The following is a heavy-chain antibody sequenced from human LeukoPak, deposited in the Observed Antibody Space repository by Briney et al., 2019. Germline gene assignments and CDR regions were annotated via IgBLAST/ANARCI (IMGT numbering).Heavy chain of an antibody. V-gene: IGHV1-2*04. CDR1: GYPFTTYG. Sequence: ASVKVSCKASGYPFTTYGISWVRRAPGQGLEWMGWINPKSGGTNYAQKFQGWVTMTRDTSISTAYMELSRLRSDDTAVYYCARVNCGGDCYSDYYGMDVWGQGTTVTVSS. CDR3: ARVNCGGDCYSDYYGMDV. CDR2: INPKSGGT. J-gene: IGHJ6*02. D-gene: IGHD2-21*02.